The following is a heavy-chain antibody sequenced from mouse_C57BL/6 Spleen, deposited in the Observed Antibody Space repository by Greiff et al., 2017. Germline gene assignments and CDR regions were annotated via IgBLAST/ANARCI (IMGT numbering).Heavy chain of an antibody. CDR2: INPSTGGT. J-gene: IGHJ4*01. D-gene: IGHD3-1*01. V-gene: IGHV1-42*01. Sequence: EVQLKQSGPELVKPGASVKISCKASGYSFTGYYMNWVKQSPEKSLEWIGEINPSTGGTTYNQKFKAKATLTVDKSSSTAYMQLKSLTSEDSAVYYCAANGRYAMDYWGQGTSVTVSS. CDR3: AANGRYAMDY. CDR1: GYSFTGYY.